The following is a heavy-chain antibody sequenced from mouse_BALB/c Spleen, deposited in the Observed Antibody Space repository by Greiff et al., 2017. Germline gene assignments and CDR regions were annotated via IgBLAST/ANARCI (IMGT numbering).Heavy chain of an antibody. V-gene: IGHV1-7*01. D-gene: IGHD4-1*01. CDR1: GYTFTSYW. Sequence: VQLQESGAELAKPGASVKMSCKASGYTFTSYWMHWVKQRPGQGLEWIGYINPSTGYTEYNQKFKDKATLTADKSSSTAYMQLSSLTSEDSAVYYCARSELGRGFAYWGQGTLVTVSA. CDR3: ARSELGRGFAY. J-gene: IGHJ3*01. CDR2: INPSTGYT.